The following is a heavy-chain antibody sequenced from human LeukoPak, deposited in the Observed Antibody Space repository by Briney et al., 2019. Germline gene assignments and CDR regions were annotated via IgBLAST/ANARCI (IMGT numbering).Heavy chain of an antibody. CDR3: VKAYCTTTSCYPDY. J-gene: IGHJ4*02. CDR2: VSINGGST. Sequence: GGTLRLSCLASGFTFSSYPMYWVRLAPGKGQEYVSFVSINGGSTLYADSVKGRFTISRDNSKNTLYLQMSSLRAEDTAVYYCVKAYCTTTSCYPDYWGQGTLVTVSS. V-gene: IGHV3-64D*06. D-gene: IGHD2-2*01. CDR1: GFTFSSYP.